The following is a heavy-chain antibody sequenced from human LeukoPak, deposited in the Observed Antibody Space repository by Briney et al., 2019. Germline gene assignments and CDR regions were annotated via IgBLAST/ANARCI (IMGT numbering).Heavy chain of an antibody. CDR1: GFTFSSYG. V-gene: IGHV3-30*02. J-gene: IGHJ4*02. D-gene: IGHD1-26*01. CDR3: ARDLNPYSGSYTPY. Sequence: PGGSLRLSCAASGFTFSSYGMHWVRQAPGKGLEWVAFIRYDGSNKYYADSVKGRFTISRDNAKNTLHLQMNSLRAEDTAVYYCARDLNPYSGSYTPYWGQGTLVTVSS. CDR2: IRYDGSNK.